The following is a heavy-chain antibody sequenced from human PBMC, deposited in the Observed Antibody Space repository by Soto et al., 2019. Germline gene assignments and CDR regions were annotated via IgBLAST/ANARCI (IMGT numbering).Heavy chain of an antibody. CDR2: ISATGGGT. Sequence: LXLSCAASGFKFRNYAMSWVRQAPWKGLEWVSLISATGGGTYYADSVKGRFTISRDNSHNTLYLQVHSLTAEDTAVYYCAKDRRAGGNSAFYFDFWGQGAQVTVSS. CDR3: AKDRRAGGNSAFYFDF. CDR1: GFKFRNYA. D-gene: IGHD3-16*01. V-gene: IGHV3-23*01. J-gene: IGHJ4*02.